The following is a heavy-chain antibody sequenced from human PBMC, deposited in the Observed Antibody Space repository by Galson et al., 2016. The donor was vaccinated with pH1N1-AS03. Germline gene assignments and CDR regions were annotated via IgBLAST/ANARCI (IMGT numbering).Heavy chain of an antibody. J-gene: IGHJ4*02. CDR3: ARDRPNYNVYLDH. CDR1: GFTFSSYS. D-gene: IGHD5-24*01. Sequence: SLRLSCAASGFTFSSYSMNWVRQAPGRGLEWVSYISSSSSTIYYADSVKGRFTISRDNAKNSLYLQMNSLRDEGTAVYYCARDRPNYNVYLDHWGQGILVTVSS. CDR2: ISSSSSTI. V-gene: IGHV3-48*02.